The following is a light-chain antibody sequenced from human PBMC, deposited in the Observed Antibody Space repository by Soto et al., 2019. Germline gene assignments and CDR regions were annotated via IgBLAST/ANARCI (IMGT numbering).Light chain of an antibody. CDR2: LVT. J-gene: IGLJ1*01. Sequence: QSVLTQPASVSASPGQPITISCTGTSSDVGGHNFVSWYQHHPGKAPRLIIFLVTNRPSGVSNRFSASKSGSTASLTISGLQAEDEADYYCISYTTTNTYVFGTGTKVTVL. V-gene: IGLV2-14*01. CDR1: SSDVGGHNF. CDR3: ISYTTTNTYV.